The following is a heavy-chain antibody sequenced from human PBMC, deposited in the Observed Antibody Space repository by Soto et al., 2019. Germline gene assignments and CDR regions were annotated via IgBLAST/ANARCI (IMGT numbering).Heavy chain of an antibody. CDR3: ATKTGGGWEDGMDV. Sequence: SETLSLTCNVSGGSISSSSYYWGWIRQPPGKGLEWIGSIYYSGSTYYNPSLKSRVTISVDTSKNQFSLKLSSVTAADTAVYYCATKTGGGWEDGMDVWGQGTTVTVSS. CDR1: GGSISSSSYY. CDR2: IYYSGST. D-gene: IGHD6-19*01. J-gene: IGHJ6*02. V-gene: IGHV4-39*01.